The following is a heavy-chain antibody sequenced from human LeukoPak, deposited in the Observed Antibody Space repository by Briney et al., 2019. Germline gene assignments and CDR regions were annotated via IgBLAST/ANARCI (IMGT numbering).Heavy chain of an antibody. V-gene: IGHV3-48*03. D-gene: IGHD2-8*01. Sequence: GGSLRLSCAASRFTFSSYEMNWVRQAPGKGLEWVSYISGSGIKHYADSVKGRFTISKDNAKNSLYLQMNSLRVEDTAVYYCAREDTGVAFDIWGQGTTVTV. CDR3: AREDTGVAFDI. J-gene: IGHJ3*02. CDR1: RFTFSSYE. CDR2: ISGSGIK.